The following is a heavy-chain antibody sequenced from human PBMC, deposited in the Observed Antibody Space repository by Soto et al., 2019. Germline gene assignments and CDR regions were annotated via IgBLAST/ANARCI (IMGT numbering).Heavy chain of an antibody. Sequence: QVQLVQSGAEVKKPGSSVKVSCKASGGTFSSDSFSWVRQAPGQGLEWMGGIIPMFDTPIYAQKFQDRVTITDDESTSTAYMQLSSLRSGDTAVYYCARSGGLDRDFNYWGQGSLVTVSS. J-gene: IGHJ4*02. V-gene: IGHV1-69*12. CDR2: IIPMFDTP. D-gene: IGHD2-15*01. CDR3: ARSGGLDRDFNY. CDR1: GGTFSSDS.